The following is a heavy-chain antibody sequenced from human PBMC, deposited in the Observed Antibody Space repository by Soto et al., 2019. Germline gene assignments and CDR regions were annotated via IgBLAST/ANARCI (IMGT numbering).Heavy chain of an antibody. CDR2: XSXXXGXT. CDR3: ARSLPANWKGWLDP. Sequence: GGSPRLSCAASGFTFSSYAMSWVRQAPGKGLEWVXAXSXXXGXTXXXDXXXXRFTISRDNSKNTLYLQMKSLKASDTAMYFCARSLPANWKGWLDPWGQGTLVTVSS. D-gene: IGHD1-1*01. CDR1: GFTFSSYA. V-gene: IGHV3-23*01. J-gene: IGHJ5*01.